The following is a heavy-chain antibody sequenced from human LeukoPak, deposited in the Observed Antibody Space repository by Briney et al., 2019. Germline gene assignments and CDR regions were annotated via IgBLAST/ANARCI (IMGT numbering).Heavy chain of an antibody. V-gene: IGHV5-51*01. CDR2: IYPGDSDT. J-gene: IGHJ4*02. CDR1: GYSFTSYW. D-gene: IGHD2-2*03. CDR3: ARRVGYCSSTTCYAYFDY. Sequence: GESLKISCKGSGYSFTSYWIGWVRQMPGKGLEWMGIIYPGDSDTRYSPSFQGQVTISADKSISTAYLQWSSLKASDTAMYYCARRVGYCSSTTCYAYFDYWGQGTLATVSS.